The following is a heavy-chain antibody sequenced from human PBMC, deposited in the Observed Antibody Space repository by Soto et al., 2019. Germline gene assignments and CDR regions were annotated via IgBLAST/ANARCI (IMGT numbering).Heavy chain of an antibody. Sequence: ASVKVSCKASGYTFTSYAMHWVRQAPGQRLEWMGWINAGNGNTKYSQKFQGRVTITRDTSASTAYMELSSLRSEDTAVYYCARGGGQYSYGYIYYYYMYVWGKGTTVTVSS. CDR1: GYTFTSYA. V-gene: IGHV1-3*01. CDR2: INAGNGNT. J-gene: IGHJ6*03. CDR3: ARGGGQYSYGYIYYYYMYV. D-gene: IGHD5-18*01.